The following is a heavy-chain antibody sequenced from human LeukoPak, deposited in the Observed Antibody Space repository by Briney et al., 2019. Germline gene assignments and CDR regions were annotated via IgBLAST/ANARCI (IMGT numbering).Heavy chain of an antibody. Sequence: SETLSLTCTVSGDSISSYYWSWIRQPPGKGLEWIGYIYYTGSTNYNPSLKSRVSISVDTSNNQFSLKLSSVTAADTAVYYCARVTGYMIEDYFDYWGQGTLVTVSS. CDR1: GDSISSYY. D-gene: IGHD3-22*01. CDR3: ARVTGYMIEDYFDY. J-gene: IGHJ4*02. CDR2: IYYTGST. V-gene: IGHV4-59*01.